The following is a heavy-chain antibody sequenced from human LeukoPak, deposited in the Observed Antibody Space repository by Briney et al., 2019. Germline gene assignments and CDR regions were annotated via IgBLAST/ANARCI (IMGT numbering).Heavy chain of an antibody. Sequence: PGGSLRLSCAASGFTVSSNYMTWVRQAPGKGLEWVSYISSSGSTIYYADSVKGRFTISRDNAKNSLYLQMNSLRAEDTAVYYCLGIYDILTGYHPLGMDVWGKGTTVTISS. CDR3: LGIYDILTGYHPLGMDV. V-gene: IGHV3-48*03. CDR1: GFTVSSNY. J-gene: IGHJ6*03. CDR2: ISSSGSTI. D-gene: IGHD3-9*01.